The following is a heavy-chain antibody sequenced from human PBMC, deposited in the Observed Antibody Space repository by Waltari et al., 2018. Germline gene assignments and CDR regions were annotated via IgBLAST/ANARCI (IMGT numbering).Heavy chain of an antibody. CDR3: ARNSYCSSTSCYVYFDY. CDR1: GYPFTGDY. Sequence: QVQLVQSGAEVKKPGASVKVSCKASGYPFTGDYMHWVRQAPGQGLEWMGWINPNSGGTNYAQKFQGRVTMTRDTSISTAYMELSRLRSDDTAVYYCARNSYCSSTSCYVYFDYWGQGTLVTVSS. V-gene: IGHV1-2*02. CDR2: INPNSGGT. D-gene: IGHD2-2*01. J-gene: IGHJ4*02.